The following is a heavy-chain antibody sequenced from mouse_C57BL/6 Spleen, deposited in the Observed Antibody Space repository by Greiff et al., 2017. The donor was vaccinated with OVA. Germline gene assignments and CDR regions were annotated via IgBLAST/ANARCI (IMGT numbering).Heavy chain of an antibody. CDR3: ARIYYDYDEGLYYYAMDY. D-gene: IGHD2-4*01. J-gene: IGHJ4*01. CDR2: INPNNGGT. V-gene: IGHV1-26*01. CDR1: GYTFTDYY. Sequence: EVQLQQSGPELVKPGASVKISCKASGYTFTDYYMNWVKQSHGKSLEWIGDINPNNGGTSYNQKFKGKATLTVDKSSSTAYMELRSLTSEDSAVYYCARIYYDYDEGLYYYAMDYWGQGTSVTVSS.